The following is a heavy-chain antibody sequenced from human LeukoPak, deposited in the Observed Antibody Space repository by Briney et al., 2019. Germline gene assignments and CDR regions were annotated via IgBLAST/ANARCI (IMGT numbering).Heavy chain of an antibody. CDR1: GFTSSTYG. D-gene: IGHD3-10*01. CDR3: ARDEGYYGSGSYYPNY. CDR2: IGSDGSNK. V-gene: IGHV3-33*01. Sequence: GGSLRLSCAASGFTSSTYGMPWVRQAPGKGREWWAVIGSDGSNKYYADSVKGRFTISRDNSKNTLYLQMNSLRAEDTAVYYCARDEGYYGSGSYYPNYWGQGTLVTVSS. J-gene: IGHJ4*02.